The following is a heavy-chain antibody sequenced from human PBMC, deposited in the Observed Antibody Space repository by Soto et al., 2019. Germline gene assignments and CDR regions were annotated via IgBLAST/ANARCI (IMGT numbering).Heavy chain of an antibody. D-gene: IGHD3-22*01. CDR3: ARGAHSFLATYYYDSSGYYRDY. CDR1: GWSFSGYY. J-gene: IGHJ4*02. Sequence: PTETLSLTCAVYGWSFSGYYWSWIRQPSRKGLEWIGEINHSGSTNYNPSLKSRVTISEDTSKNQFSLKLSSVTAADTAVYYCARGAHSFLATYYYDSSGYYRDYWGQGTLVTVS. CDR2: INHSGST. V-gene: IGHV4-34*01.